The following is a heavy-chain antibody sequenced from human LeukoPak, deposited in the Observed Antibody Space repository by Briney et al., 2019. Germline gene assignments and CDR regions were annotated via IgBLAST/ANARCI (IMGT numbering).Heavy chain of an antibody. V-gene: IGHV1-18*01. CDR1: GYTFTSYG. CDR2: ISAYNGNT. Sequence: GASVKVSCKASGYTFTSYGISWVRQAPGQGLEWMGWISAYNGNTNYAQKLQGRVTMTTDTSTSTAYMELRSLRSDDTAVYYCARERTSYGGYGFYYYYGMDVWGQGTTVTVSS. J-gene: IGHJ6*02. CDR3: ARERTSYGGYGFYYYYGMDV. D-gene: IGHD4-17*01.